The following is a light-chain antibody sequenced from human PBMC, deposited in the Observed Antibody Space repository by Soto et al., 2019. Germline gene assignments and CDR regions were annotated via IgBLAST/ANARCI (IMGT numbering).Light chain of an antibody. Sequence: QSALTQPRSVSGSPGQSVTISCTGASSDVGGYNYVSWYQQHPGKAPKLMIYDVSKRPSGVPDRFSGSKSGNTASLTISGLQTEDEADYYCCSYAGRYTYVFXTGTKLTVL. J-gene: IGLJ1*01. V-gene: IGLV2-11*01. CDR3: CSYAGRYTYV. CDR1: SSDVGGYNY. CDR2: DVS.